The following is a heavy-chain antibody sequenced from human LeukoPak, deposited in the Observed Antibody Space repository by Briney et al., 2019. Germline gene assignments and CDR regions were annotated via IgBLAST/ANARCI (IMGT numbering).Heavy chain of an antibody. Sequence: GESLKISCKGSGYSFTSYWIGWVCQMPGKGLEWMGIIYPGDSDTRYSPSFQGQVTISADKSISTAYLQWSSLKASDTAMYYCARSDYDILTGYYHYFDYWGQGTLVTVSS. J-gene: IGHJ4*02. V-gene: IGHV5-51*01. D-gene: IGHD3-9*01. CDR3: ARSDYDILTGYYHYFDY. CDR2: IYPGDSDT. CDR1: GYSFTSYW.